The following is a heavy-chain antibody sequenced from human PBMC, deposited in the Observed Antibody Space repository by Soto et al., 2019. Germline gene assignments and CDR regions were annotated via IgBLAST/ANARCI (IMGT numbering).Heavy chain of an antibody. D-gene: IGHD3-3*01. CDR3: ARGRRAIFGVVIKSGSWFDP. CDR1: GGSFSGYY. J-gene: IGHJ5*02. CDR2: INHSGST. V-gene: IGHV4-34*01. Sequence: PSETLSLTCAVYGGSFSGYYWSWIRQPPGKGLEWIGEINHSGSTNYNPSLKSRVTISVDTSKNQFSLKLSSVTAADTAVYYCARGRRAIFGVVIKSGSWFDPWGQGTPVTVSS.